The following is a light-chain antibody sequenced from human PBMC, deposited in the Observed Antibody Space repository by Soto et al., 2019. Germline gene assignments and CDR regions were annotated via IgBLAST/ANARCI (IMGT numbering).Light chain of an antibody. CDR3: SSYTNSNTLV. V-gene: IGLV2-14*01. Sequence: QSALTQPASVSGSPGQSITISCTGTSSDVGGYNYVSWYQQYPGKAPKLMIYDVSSRPSGVSNRFSGSKSGNTASLTISGLQAEDEADYYCSSYTNSNTLVFGSGTKVTVL. CDR1: SSDVGGYNY. CDR2: DVS. J-gene: IGLJ1*01.